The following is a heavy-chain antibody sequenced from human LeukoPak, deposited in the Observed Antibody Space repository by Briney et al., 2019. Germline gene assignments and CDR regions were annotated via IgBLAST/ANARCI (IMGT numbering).Heavy chain of an antibody. J-gene: IGHJ6*02. CDR1: GGSISSYY. V-gene: IGHV4-4*07. CDR2: IYTSGST. D-gene: IGHD6-13*01. Sequence: PSETLSLTCTVSGGSISSYYWSWIRQPAGKGLEWIGRIYTSGSTNYNPSLKSRVTMSVDTSKNQFSLKLSSVTAADTAVYYCARGPSAAVPLPYYYYGMDVWGQGTTVTVSS. CDR3: ARGPSAAVPLPYYYYGMDV.